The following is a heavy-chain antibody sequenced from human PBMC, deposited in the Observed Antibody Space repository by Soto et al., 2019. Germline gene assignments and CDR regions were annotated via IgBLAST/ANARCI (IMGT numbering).Heavy chain of an antibody. D-gene: IGHD3-10*01. V-gene: IGHV3-48*03. Sequence: LRLSYTASGFTFSNYEMKWVRQAPGKGLEWLSYVSKSGTTTYYADAVKGRLTISRDNAKSSLYLEVNNLRAEDTAVYYCARDEDKVRGIFPYAFGMDLWGQGTVVTVYS. CDR3: ARDEDKVRGIFPYAFGMDL. CDR1: GFTFSNYE. J-gene: IGHJ6*02. CDR2: VSKSGTTT.